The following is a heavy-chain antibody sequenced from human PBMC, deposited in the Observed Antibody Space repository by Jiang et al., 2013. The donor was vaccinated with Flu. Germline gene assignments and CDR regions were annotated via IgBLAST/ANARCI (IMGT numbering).Heavy chain of an antibody. CDR2: IYHSGST. CDR3: AREGRIAAAGKGGRFDP. Sequence: LLKPSETLSLTCTVSGYSISSGYYWGWIRQPPGKGLEWIGSIYHSGSTYYNPSLKSRVTISVDTSKNQFSLKLSSVTAADTAVYYCAREGRIAAAGKGGRFDPWGQGTLVTVSS. J-gene: IGHJ5*02. CDR1: GYSISSGYY. V-gene: IGHV4-38-2*02. D-gene: IGHD6-13*01.